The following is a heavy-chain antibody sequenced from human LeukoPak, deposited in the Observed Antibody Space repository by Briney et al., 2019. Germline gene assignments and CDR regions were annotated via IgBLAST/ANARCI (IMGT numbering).Heavy chain of an antibody. CDR3: AKAYCGGHCYSGVDFFDY. CDR1: AFTFSRYA. D-gene: IGHD2-21*02. Sequence: PGGSLRLSCAASAFTFSRYALSWVRQAPGKGLEWVSAISGSGGGTYYADSVKGRFTISRDNSKNTLYLQMDSLRAEDTDVYYCAKAYCGGHCYSGVDFFDYWGQGTLVTVSS. CDR2: ISGSGGGT. J-gene: IGHJ4*02. V-gene: IGHV3-23*01.